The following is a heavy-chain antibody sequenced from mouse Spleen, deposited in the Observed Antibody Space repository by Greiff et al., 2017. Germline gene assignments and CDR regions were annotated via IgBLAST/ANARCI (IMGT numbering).Heavy chain of an antibody. V-gene: IGHV1-63*02. Sequence: QVQLQQSGAELVRPGTSVKISCKASGYTFTNYWLGWVKQRPGHGLEWIGDIYPGGGYTNYNEKFKGKATLTADTSSSTAYMQLSSLTSEDSAVYFCARSGYYGSSYWYFDVWGAGTTVTVSS. D-gene: IGHD1-1*01. CDR2: IYPGGGYT. J-gene: IGHJ1*01. CDR1: GYTFTNYW. CDR3: ARSGYYGSSYWYFDV.